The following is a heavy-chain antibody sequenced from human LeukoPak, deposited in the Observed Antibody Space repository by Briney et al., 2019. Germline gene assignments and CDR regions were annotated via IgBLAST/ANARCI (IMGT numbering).Heavy chain of an antibody. Sequence: PSETLSLTCTVSGGSISSYYWSWIRQPPGKGLEWIGYIYYSGSTNYNPSLKSRVTISVDTSKNQFSLKLSSVTAADTAVYYCARGLMVRGVIPNRGDSKNYYYMDVWGKGTTVTISS. CDR3: ARGLMVRGVIPNRGDSKNYYYMDV. V-gene: IGHV4-59*01. CDR2: IYYSGST. D-gene: IGHD3-10*01. J-gene: IGHJ6*03. CDR1: GGSISSYY.